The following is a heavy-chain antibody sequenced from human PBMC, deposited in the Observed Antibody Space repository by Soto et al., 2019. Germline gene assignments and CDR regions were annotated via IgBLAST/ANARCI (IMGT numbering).Heavy chain of an antibody. V-gene: IGHV3-74*01. Sequence: EVQLVESGGGLVQPGGSLRLSCAASGFTFSRDWMHWVRQAPGKGLVWVSHLNRDGSSTSYADSVNGRFTISRDNARNTRFLQMNSLRAEDTAVYYCARGLKWGLFDYWGQGTLVTVSS. CDR3: ARGLKWGLFDY. CDR1: GFTFSRDW. J-gene: IGHJ4*02. CDR2: LNRDGSST. D-gene: IGHD4-4*01.